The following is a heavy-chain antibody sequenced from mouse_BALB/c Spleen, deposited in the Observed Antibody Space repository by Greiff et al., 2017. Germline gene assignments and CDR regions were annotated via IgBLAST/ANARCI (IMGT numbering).Heavy chain of an antibody. J-gene: IGHJ4*01. CDR2: IYPGNSDT. V-gene: IGHV1-5*01. Sequence: EVMLVESGTVLARPGASVKMSCKASGYSFTSYWMHWVKQRPGQGLEWIGAIYPGNSDTSYNQKFKGKAKLTAVTSASTAYMELSSLTNEDSAVYYCTPGWKYYYGSSYDYAMDYWGQGTSVTVSS. CDR1: GYSFTSYW. CDR3: TPGWKYYYGSSYDYAMDY. D-gene: IGHD1-1*01.